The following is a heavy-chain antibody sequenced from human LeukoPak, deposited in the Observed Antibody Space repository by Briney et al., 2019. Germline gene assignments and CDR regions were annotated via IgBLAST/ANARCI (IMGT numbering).Heavy chain of an antibody. CDR3: ARDPLNPLDAFDI. CDR2: INPSGGGT. D-gene: IGHD1-14*01. Sequence: GASVKFSCKASGYTFTSYYMHWVRQAPGQGLEWMGIINPSGGGTSYAQKFQGRVTMTRDTSTSTVYMELSSLRSEDTAVYYCARDPLNPLDAFDIWGQGTMVTVSS. CDR1: GYTFTSYY. J-gene: IGHJ3*02. V-gene: IGHV1-46*01.